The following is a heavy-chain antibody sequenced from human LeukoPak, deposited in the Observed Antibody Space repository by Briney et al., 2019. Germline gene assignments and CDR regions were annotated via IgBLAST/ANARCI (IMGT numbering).Heavy chain of an antibody. CDR3: ARGRIRYFDWLSSSISWFDP. CDR2: MNPNSGNT. J-gene: IGHJ5*02. CDR1: GYTFTSYD. D-gene: IGHD3-9*01. Sequence: GASVKVSCKASGYTFTSYDINWVRQATGQGLEWMGWMNPNSGNTGYAQKFQGRVTMTRNTSISTAYMELSSLRSEDTAVYYCARGRIRYFDWLSSSISWFDPWGQGTLVTVSS. V-gene: IGHV1-8*01.